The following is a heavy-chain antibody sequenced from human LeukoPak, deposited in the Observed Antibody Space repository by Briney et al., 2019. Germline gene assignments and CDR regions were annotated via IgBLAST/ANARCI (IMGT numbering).Heavy chain of an antibody. CDR2: IYSDGRT. J-gene: IGHJ4*02. D-gene: IGHD1-26*01. V-gene: IGHV3-53*05. CDR1: GFTVSSNY. CDR3: ARVPVGEVGATVYFDY. Sequence: GGSLRLSCAASGFTVSSNYMSWVRQAPGKGLEWVSIIYSDGRTYYADSVKGRFTISRDNFKNTVYLQMNSLRAEDTAVYYCARVPVGEVGATVYFDYWGQGSLVTVSS.